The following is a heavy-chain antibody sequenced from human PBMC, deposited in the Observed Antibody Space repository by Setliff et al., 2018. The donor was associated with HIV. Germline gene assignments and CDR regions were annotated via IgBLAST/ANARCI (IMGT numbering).Heavy chain of an antibody. Sequence: ASVKVSCKISGYIFSRYGVTWVRQAPGQGLEWMGYISGYTGITHYAQNFQGGVTMTTDPSKYTAYMELRSLKYDDTGVYYCARDAGTGGPGRWVDPWGQGTMVTSPQ. CDR2: ISGYTGIT. D-gene: IGHD1-1*01. CDR3: ARDAGTGGPGRWVDP. J-gene: IGHJ5*02. V-gene: IGHV1-18*01. CDR1: GYIFSRYG.